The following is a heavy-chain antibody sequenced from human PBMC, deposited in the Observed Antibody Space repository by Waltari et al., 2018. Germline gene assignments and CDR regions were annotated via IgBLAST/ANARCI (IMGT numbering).Heavy chain of an antibody. CDR1: GYTFTGYY. D-gene: IGHD6-6*01. Sequence: QVQLVQSGAEVKKPGASVKVSCKASGYTFTGYYMPWVRQAPGQGLEWMGWINPNSGGTNYAQKFQGRVTMTRDTSISTAYMELSRLRSDDTAVYYCARPIGRSSSEDWFDPWGQGTLVTVSS. V-gene: IGHV1-2*02. CDR3: ARPIGRSSSEDWFDP. CDR2: INPNSGGT. J-gene: IGHJ5*02.